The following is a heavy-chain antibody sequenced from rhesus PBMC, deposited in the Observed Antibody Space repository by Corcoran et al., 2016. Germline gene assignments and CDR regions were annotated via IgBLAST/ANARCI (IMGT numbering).Heavy chain of an antibody. CDR2: FGGGSGTT. V-gene: IGHV4-165*02. CDR1: GCSISGFY. Sequence: QVQLQESGPGLVKPSETLSLTCAVSGCSISGFYWNLIRQPPGKGLEWIGYFGGGSGTTYYNPSLKSRVTISTDTSKDQFSLELRSVTAADTVLYYCARFSGYYPNFDSWGRESWSPSPQ. CDR3: ARFSGYYPNFDS. D-gene: IGHD3-28*01. J-gene: IGHJ4*01.